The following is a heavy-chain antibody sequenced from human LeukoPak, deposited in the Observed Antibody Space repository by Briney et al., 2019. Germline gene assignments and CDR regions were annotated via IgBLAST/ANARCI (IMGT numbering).Heavy chain of an antibody. V-gene: IGHV3-23*01. Sequence: GGSLRLSCAASGFTFSSYAMSWVRQATGKGLEWVSAISGSGGSTYYADSVKGRFTISRDNSNNTLYLQMNSLRAEDTAVYYCAKDDVIAAAGTPDAFDIWGQGTMVSVSS. CDR2: ISGSGGST. CDR3: AKDDVIAAAGTPDAFDI. CDR1: GFTFSSYA. D-gene: IGHD6-13*01. J-gene: IGHJ3*02.